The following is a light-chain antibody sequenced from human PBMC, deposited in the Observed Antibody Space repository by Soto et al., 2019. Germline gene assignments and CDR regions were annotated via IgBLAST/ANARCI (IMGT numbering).Light chain of an antibody. CDR3: QQSYRTPT. V-gene: IGKV1-39*01. CDR1: QSIIGS. Sequence: IQMTQSPSSLSASVRDRVTITCRAGQSIIGSLNWYQQKPGKAPKLLIYGASTLQSGVPSRFSGSGSGTDYTLTISSLQPEDFATYYCQQSYRTPTFGQGRRLEIK. CDR2: GAS. J-gene: IGKJ5*01.